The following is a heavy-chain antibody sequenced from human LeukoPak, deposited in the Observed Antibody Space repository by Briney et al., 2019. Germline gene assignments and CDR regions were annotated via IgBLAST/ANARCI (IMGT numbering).Heavy chain of an antibody. CDR1: GFTFSSYW. Sequence: GGSLRLSCAASGFTFSSYWMHWVRQAPGKGLVWVSRINSDGSSTSYADSVKGRFTISRDNAKNTLYLQMNSLRAEDTAVCYCARDRLPSGEDYYYYGMDVWGQGTTVTVSS. V-gene: IGHV3-74*01. CDR3: ARDRLPSGEDYYYYGMDV. J-gene: IGHJ6*02. CDR2: INSDGSST. D-gene: IGHD3-10*01.